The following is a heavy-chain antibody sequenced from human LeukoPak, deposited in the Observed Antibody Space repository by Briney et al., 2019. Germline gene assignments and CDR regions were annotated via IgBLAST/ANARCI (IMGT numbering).Heavy chain of an antibody. CDR2: IYPGDSDT. CDR1: GYTFTSYW. CDR3: ARGYYYDSSGYPDY. V-gene: IGHV5-51*01. Sequence: KPGESLKISCKGSGYTFTSYWIGWVRQMPGKGLEWMGIIYPGDSDTRYGPSFQGQVTISADKSINTAYLQWSTLKASDTAMYYCARGYYYDSSGYPDYWGQGTLVTVSS. J-gene: IGHJ4*02. D-gene: IGHD3-22*01.